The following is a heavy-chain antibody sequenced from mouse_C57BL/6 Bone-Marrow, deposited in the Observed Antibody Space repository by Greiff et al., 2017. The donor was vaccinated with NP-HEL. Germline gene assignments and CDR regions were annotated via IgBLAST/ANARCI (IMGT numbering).Heavy chain of an antibody. J-gene: IGHJ2*01. CDR2: IDPNGGGT. D-gene: IGHD1-1*01. Sequence: QVQLQQPGAELVKPGASVKLSCTASGYTFTSYLMHWVKPRPGRGLAWIGRIDPNGGGTKYNETFKSKATLTVDKPSSTAYMQRNSLTSEDSAVDYCARYYYGSSSVDYWGQGTTLTVSS. CDR1: GYTFTSYL. V-gene: IGHV1-72*01. CDR3: ARYYYGSSSVDY.